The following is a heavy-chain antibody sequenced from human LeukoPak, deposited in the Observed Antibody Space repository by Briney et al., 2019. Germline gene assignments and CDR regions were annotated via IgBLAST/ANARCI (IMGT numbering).Heavy chain of an antibody. V-gene: IGHV4-34*01. CDR3: ARREDSSSWYFDY. D-gene: IGHD6-13*01. CDR2: INHSGST. J-gene: IGHJ4*02. Sequence: SETLSLTCTVSGGSISSYYWSWIRQPPGKGLEWIGEINHSGSTNYNPSLKSRVTISVDTSKNQFSLKLSSVTAADTAVYYCARREDSSSWYFDYWGQGTLVTVSS. CDR1: GGSISSYY.